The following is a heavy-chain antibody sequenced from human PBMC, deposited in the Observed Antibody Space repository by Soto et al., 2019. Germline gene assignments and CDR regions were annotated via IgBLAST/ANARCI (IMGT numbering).Heavy chain of an antibody. Sequence: GGSLRLSCVASGFSFSEYGMSWVRQTPQKTLEWVASISGNKMTTFYPDSVKGRFFISRDNSDNTLHLQMNSLRGDDTAIYYCAKRRLNTITSLSDWWGQGVQVTSPQ. V-gene: IGHV3-23*01. J-gene: IGHJ1*01. D-gene: IGHD3-16*02. CDR1: GFSFSEYG. CDR2: ISGNKMTT. CDR3: AKRRLNTITSLSDW.